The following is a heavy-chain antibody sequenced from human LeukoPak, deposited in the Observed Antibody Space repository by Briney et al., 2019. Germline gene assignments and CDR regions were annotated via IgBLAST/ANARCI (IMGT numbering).Heavy chain of an antibody. V-gene: IGHV1-24*01. D-gene: IGHD1-26*01. CDR3: APGGSYYAAVDY. J-gene: IGHJ4*02. CDR1: GYTLTELS. CDR2: FDPEDGET. Sequence: APVKVSCKVSGYTLTELSMHWVRQAPGKGLEWMGGFDPEDGETIYAQKFQGRVTMTEDTSTDTAYMELRSLRSDDTAVYYCAPGGSYYAAVDYWGQGTLVTVSS.